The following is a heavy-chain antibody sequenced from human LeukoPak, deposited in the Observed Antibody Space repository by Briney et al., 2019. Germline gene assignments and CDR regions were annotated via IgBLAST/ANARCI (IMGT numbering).Heavy chain of an antibody. CDR2: MNPNSGNT. V-gene: IGHV1-8*01. CDR3: ARDQVPAAPYYYYMDV. D-gene: IGHD2-2*01. J-gene: IGHJ6*03. CDR1: GYTFTSYD. Sequence: ASVKVSCKASGYTFTSYDVNWFRQATGQGLEWVGWMNPNSGNTGYAQKFQGRVSLTRDTSISTAYMELSSLRSEDTAVYYCARDQVPAAPYYYYMDVWGKGTTVTVSS.